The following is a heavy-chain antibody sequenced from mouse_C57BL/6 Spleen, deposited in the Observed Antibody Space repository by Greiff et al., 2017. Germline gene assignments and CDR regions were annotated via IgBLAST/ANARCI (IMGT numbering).Heavy chain of an antibody. V-gene: IGHV1-82*01. CDR1: GYAFSSSW. D-gene: IGHD3-2*02. J-gene: IGHJ3*01. Sequence: VQLQQSGPELVKPGASVKISCKASGYAFSSSWMNWVKQRPGKGLEWIGRIYPGDGDPNYNGKFKGRATLTAAKSSSSAYMQLSSLTSEDSAVYFCARGSGYGAYWGQGTLVTVSA. CDR3: ARGSGYGAY. CDR2: IYPGDGDP.